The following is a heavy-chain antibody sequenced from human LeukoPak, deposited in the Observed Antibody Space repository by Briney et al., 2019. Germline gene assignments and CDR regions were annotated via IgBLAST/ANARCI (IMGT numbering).Heavy chain of an antibody. J-gene: IGHJ4*02. V-gene: IGHV4-4*07. CDR1: GGSIKNNY. CDR3: ARGAQGTNDHVFDY. D-gene: IGHD2-8*01. CDR2: KHPTGSA. Sequence: SETLSLTCIVSGGSIKNNYWSWIRQPAGKGLEWIGRKHPTGSADYNPSLKSRITMSIDTSKNQFSLELNSVTAADTAVYYCARGAQGTNDHVFDYWGQGTPVTVST.